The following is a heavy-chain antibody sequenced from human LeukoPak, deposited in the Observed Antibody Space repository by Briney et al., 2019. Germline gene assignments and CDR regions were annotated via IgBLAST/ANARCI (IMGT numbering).Heavy chain of an antibody. V-gene: IGHV3-23*01. CDR2: ISGSGGST. Sequence: GSLILSCAASGFTFSSYAMSWVRQAPGKGLEWVSAISGSGGSTYYADSVKGRFTISRDNSKNTLYQQMNSLRAEDTAVYYCAKDLRTVAGPDYWGQGTLVTVSS. CDR3: AKDLRTVAGPDY. J-gene: IGHJ4*02. D-gene: IGHD6-19*01. CDR1: GFTFSSYA.